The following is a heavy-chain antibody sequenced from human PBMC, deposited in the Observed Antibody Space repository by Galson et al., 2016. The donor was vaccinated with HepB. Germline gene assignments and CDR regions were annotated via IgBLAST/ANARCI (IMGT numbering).Heavy chain of an antibody. CDR3: ARASTALFDY. J-gene: IGHJ4*02. CDR2: LHATGST. Sequence: SETLSLTCIVSGGSFNTDGSINTYYWSWIRQPAGKGLEWLGRLHATGSTVYNPPLRSRVTMSIDTPKNQFSLRLTSVTAADTAVYYCARASTALFDYWGQGILVTVSS. CDR1: GGSFNTDGSINTYY. D-gene: IGHD4-11*01. V-gene: IGHV4-4*07.